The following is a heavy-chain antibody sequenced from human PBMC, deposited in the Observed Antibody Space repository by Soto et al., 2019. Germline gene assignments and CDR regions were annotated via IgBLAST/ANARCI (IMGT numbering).Heavy chain of an antibody. CDR1: SVSHAW. J-gene: IGHJ4*02. CDR3: TSADYYDSSFFDY. Sequence: SVSHAWMNWVRQAPGKGLEWVGRIKSKTDGGTTDYAAPVKGRFTISRDDSKNTLYLQMNSLKTEDTAVYYCTSADYYDSSFFDYWGQGTLVTVSS. D-gene: IGHD3-22*01. V-gene: IGHV3-15*07. CDR2: IKSKTDGGTT.